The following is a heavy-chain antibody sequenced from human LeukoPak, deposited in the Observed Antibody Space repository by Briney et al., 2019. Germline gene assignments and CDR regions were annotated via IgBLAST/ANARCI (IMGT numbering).Heavy chain of an antibody. CDR1: GGTFSSYA. CDR2: IIPILGIA. J-gene: IGHJ5*02. D-gene: IGHD3-22*01. V-gene: IGHV1-69*04. CDR3: ASYYDSSGYYRPYNWFDP. Sequence: ASVKVSCKASGGTFSSYAISWVRQAPGQGLEWMGRIIPILGIANYAQKFQGRVTITADKSTGTAYMELSSLRSEDTAVYYCASYYDSSGYYRPYNWFDPWGQGTLVTVSS.